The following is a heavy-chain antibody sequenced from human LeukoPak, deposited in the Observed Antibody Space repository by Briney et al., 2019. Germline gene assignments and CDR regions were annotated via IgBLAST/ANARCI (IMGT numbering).Heavy chain of an antibody. CDR1: GFTLSTYW. J-gene: IGHJ4*02. CDR3: AGGNTFEY. D-gene: IGHD4-23*01. V-gene: IGHV3-7*01. CDR2: IKQDGSEK. Sequence: PGGSLRLSCTASGFTLSTYWMNWVRQAPGKGLEWVANIKQDGSEKYYVNSVKGRFNISRDNAKNSLYLQMNSLRAEDTAVYYCAGGNTFEYWGQGTLVTVSS.